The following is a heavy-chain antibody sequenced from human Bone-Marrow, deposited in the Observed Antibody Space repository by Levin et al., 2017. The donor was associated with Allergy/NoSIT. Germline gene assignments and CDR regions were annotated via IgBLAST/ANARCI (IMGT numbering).Heavy chain of an antibody. CDR1: GFTFSNYW. Sequence: RPGGSLRLSCAASGFTFSNYWMHWVRQAPGEGLVWVSRIKSDGSSTSYADSVKGRFTISRDNAKSTVYLQMSSLRAEDTAVYYCVRDPHGSSSGPHDAFDIWGQGTMVTVSS. CDR3: VRDPHGSSSGPHDAFDI. CDR2: IKSDGSST. D-gene: IGHD1-26*01. J-gene: IGHJ3*02. V-gene: IGHV3-74*01.